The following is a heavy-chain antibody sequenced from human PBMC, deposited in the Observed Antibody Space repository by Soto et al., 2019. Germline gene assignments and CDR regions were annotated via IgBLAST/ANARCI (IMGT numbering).Heavy chain of an antibody. J-gene: IGHJ5*01. CDR3: AKGPDGSGYYHNWFDS. CDR2: ISYDGSNK. D-gene: IGHD3-22*01. V-gene: IGHV3-30-3*01. Sequence: GGSLRLSCAASGFTFSSYAMHWVRQAPGKGLEWVAVISYDGSNKYYADSVKGRFTISRDNSKNTLYLQMNSLRVEDTAVYYCAKGPDGSGYYHNWFDSWGQGTLVTVSS. CDR1: GFTFSSYA.